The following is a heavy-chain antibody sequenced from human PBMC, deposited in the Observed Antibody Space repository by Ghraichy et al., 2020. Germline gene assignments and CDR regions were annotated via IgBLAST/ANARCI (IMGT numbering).Heavy chain of an antibody. Sequence: GGSLRLSCAASGFTFSSYGMHWVRQAPGKGLEWVAVIWYDGSNKYYADSVKGRFTISRDNSKNTLYLQMNSLRAEDTAVYYCAREAGYCSGDCWYYGMDVWGQGTTVTVSS. D-gene: IGHD2-21*02. J-gene: IGHJ6*02. V-gene: IGHV3-33*01. CDR1: GFTFSSYG. CDR2: IWYDGSNK. CDR3: AREAGYCSGDCWYYGMDV.